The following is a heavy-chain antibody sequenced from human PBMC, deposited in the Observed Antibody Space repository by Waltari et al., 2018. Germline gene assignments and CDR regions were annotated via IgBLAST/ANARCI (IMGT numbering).Heavy chain of an antibody. CDR1: GFPFPYNY. V-gene: IGHV3-53*02. J-gene: IGHJ4*02. D-gene: IGHD3-22*01. CDR2: IDSGGGT. Sequence: VQLVETGGGLVQPGGSLRVSCLASGFPFPYNYMSWVRRAPGKGLEWVSTIDSGGGTYYADSVKGRVTISRDTSKDTLYLQFNRLTAEDTAVYYCARPSGFSRHFDYWGRGTLVTVSS. CDR3: ARPSGFSRHFDY.